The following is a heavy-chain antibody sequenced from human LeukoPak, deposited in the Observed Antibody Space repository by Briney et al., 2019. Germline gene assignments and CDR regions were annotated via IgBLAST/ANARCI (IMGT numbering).Heavy chain of an antibody. CDR3: ARAMVRGVITPNYFDY. Sequence: GASVTVSCKASGGTFSSYAISWVRQAPGQGLEWMGGIIPIFGTANYAQKFQGRVTITADESTSTAYMELSSLGSDDTAVYYCARAMVRGVITPNYFDYWGQGTLVTVSS. D-gene: IGHD3-10*01. J-gene: IGHJ4*02. V-gene: IGHV1-69*13. CDR2: IIPIFGTA. CDR1: GGTFSSYA.